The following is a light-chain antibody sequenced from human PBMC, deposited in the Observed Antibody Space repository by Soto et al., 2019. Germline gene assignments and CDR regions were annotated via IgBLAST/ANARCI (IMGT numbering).Light chain of an antibody. Sequence: QSVLTQSPSASASLGASVNFTCTLSSGHSSYGIAWHQQQPEKGPRYLMKVNSDGSHRKGDGIPDRFSGSSSGAERYLTISSLQSEDEADYYCQTWGTGIAVFGGGTKLTVL. J-gene: IGLJ2*01. CDR1: SGHSSYG. CDR2: VNSDGSH. V-gene: IGLV4-69*01. CDR3: QTWGTGIAV.